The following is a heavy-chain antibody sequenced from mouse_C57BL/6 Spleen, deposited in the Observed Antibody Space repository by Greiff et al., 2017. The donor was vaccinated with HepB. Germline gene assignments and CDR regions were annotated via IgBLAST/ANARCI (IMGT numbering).Heavy chain of an antibody. D-gene: IGHD4-1*02. J-gene: IGHJ1*03. CDR3: ARYQTPTYWYFDV. CDR1: GYSITSDY. Sequence: EVKLMESGPGLAKPSQTLSLTCSVTGYSITSDYWNWIRKFPGNKLEYMGYISYSGSTYYNPSLKSRISITRDTSKNQYYLQLNSVTTEDTATYYCARYQTPTYWYFDVWGTGTTVTVSS. V-gene: IGHV3-8*01. CDR2: ISYSGST.